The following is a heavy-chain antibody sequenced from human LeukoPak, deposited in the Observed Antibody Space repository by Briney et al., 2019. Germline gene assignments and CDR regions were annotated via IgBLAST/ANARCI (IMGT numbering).Heavy chain of an antibody. V-gene: IGHV3-66*01. J-gene: IGHJ4*02. CDR3: ARDYGDHPYYFDY. Sequence: GGSLRLSCAASGFTVSSNYMSWVRQAPGKGLEWVSVIYSGGSTYYADSVKGRFTISRDNSKSTLYLQMNSLRAEDTAVYYCARDYGDHPYYFDYWGQGTLVTVSS. CDR1: GFTVSSNY. CDR2: IYSGGST. D-gene: IGHD4-17*01.